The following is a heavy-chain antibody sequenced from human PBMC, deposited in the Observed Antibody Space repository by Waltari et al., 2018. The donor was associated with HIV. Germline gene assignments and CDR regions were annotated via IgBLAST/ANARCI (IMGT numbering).Heavy chain of an antibody. V-gene: IGHV3-7*01. J-gene: IGHJ4*02. D-gene: IGHD1-26*01. CDR3: ARAYSGTYRIGDY. CDR1: GFTFSKFW. CDR2: IKQDGNEK. Sequence: EVQLVETGGALVQPGGSLRVYCVASGFTFSKFWMTWVRRAPGKGLEWVANIKQDGNEKNYLDSVKGRFTISRDNAKNSLYLQMNNLRDEDSATYYCARAYSGTYRIGDYWGQGTLVTVSS.